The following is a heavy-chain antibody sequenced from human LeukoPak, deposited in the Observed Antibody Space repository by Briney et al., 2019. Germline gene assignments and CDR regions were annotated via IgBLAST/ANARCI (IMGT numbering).Heavy chain of an antibody. J-gene: IGHJ4*02. Sequence: GGSLRLSCAASGFTFDDYGMSWVRQAPGKGLEWVSGINWNGGNTGYADSVKGRFTISRDNVKNSLYLQMNSLRAEDTALYYCAKGLVGSSIADFFDYWGQGILVTVSS. CDR2: INWNGGNT. CDR3: AKGLVGSSIADFFDY. V-gene: IGHV3-20*04. CDR1: GFTFDDYG. D-gene: IGHD6-6*01.